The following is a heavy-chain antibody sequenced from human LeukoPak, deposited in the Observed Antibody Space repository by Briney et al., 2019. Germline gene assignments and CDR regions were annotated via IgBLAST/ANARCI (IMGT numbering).Heavy chain of an antibody. J-gene: IGHJ4*02. V-gene: IGHV3-64D*06. Sequence: PGESLRLSCSTSEFTFSNHFMHWVRQAPGKGLEYVSSIGPNGASTLYADSVKGRFTISRDNSKNALYLQLTSLRLEDTALYYCVKDLTGTWSFDYWGQGTLVTVSS. CDR1: EFTFSNHF. CDR3: VKDLTGTWSFDY. D-gene: IGHD3-9*01. CDR2: IGPNGAST.